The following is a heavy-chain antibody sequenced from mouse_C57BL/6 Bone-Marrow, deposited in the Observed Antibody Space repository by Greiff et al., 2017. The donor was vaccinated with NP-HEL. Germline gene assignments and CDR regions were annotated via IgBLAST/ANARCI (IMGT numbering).Heavy chain of an antibody. CDR2: IHPNSGST. D-gene: IGHD2-10*01. V-gene: IGHV1-64*01. CDR3: ARAYYGNYGGFFFDY. CDR1: GYTFTSYW. J-gene: IGHJ2*01. Sequence: QVQLQQPGAELVKPGASVKLSCKASGYTFTSYWMHWVKQRPGQGLEWIGMIHPNSGSTNYNEKFKSKATLTVDKSSSTAYMQLSSLTSEDSAVYYCARAYYGNYGGFFFDYWGQGTTLTVSS.